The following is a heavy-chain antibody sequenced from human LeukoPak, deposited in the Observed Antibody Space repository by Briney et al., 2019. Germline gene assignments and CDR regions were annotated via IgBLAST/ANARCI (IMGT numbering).Heavy chain of an antibody. CDR3: AKGSYYDSSGSFYLDY. Sequence: GGSLRLSCAASGFTFTNYGMHWVRQAPGKGLEGGEVIGYDGSNQYYADSVKGRFTISRDNSKNTLYVQVNSLGTEDTAAYYCAKGSYYDSSGSFYLDYWGQGTLVTVSS. CDR1: GFTFTNYG. J-gene: IGHJ4*02. CDR2: IGYDGSNQ. D-gene: IGHD3-22*01. V-gene: IGHV3-33*06.